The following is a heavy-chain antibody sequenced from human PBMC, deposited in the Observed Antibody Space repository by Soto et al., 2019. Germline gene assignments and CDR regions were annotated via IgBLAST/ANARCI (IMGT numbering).Heavy chain of an antibody. Sequence: PGGSMRLSCTASGFTIDDYTRHWVRQTTGKGLEWVSLISWDGGSTYYADSVKGRFTISRDNSKNSLYLQMNSLRTEDTALYYCAKESETGSPYYYYGMDVWGQGTTVTVSS. CDR2: ISWDGGST. CDR3: AKESETGSPYYYYGMDV. D-gene: IGHD1-1*01. CDR1: GFTIDDYT. V-gene: IGHV3-43*01. J-gene: IGHJ6*02.